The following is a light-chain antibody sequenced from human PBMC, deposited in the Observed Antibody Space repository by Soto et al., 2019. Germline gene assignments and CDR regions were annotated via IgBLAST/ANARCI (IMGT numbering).Light chain of an antibody. CDR2: DTS. J-gene: IGKJ1*01. Sequence: EIVFTQPPSTLSLSPGERATLSCRASQSVSSNLAWYQQKPGQAPRLLIYDTSKRAIATPARFSGGGSGTDFTLTLRSLEPEDFAVYYCQQRTNWLWTFGQGTKVDI. V-gene: IGKV3-11*01. CDR1: QSVSSN. CDR3: QQRTNWLWT.